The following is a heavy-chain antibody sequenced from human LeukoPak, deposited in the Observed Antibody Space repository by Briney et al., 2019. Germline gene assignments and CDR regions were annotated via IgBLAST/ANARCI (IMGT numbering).Heavy chain of an antibody. Sequence: GGSLRLSCAASGFTFSSYWMSWVRQAPGKGLEWVAVIWYDGSNKYYADSVKGRFTISRDNSKNTLYLQMNSLRAEDTAVYYCAKDISPQYSSGSDYWGQGTLVTVSS. CDR2: IWYDGSNK. J-gene: IGHJ4*02. CDR1: GFTFSSYW. D-gene: IGHD6-19*01. CDR3: AKDISPQYSSGSDY. V-gene: IGHV3-33*06.